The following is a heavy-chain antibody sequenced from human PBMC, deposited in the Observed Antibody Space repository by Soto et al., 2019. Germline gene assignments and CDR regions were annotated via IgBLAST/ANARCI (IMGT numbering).Heavy chain of an antibody. CDR3: ARHGMVAATLNWFDP. CDR1: GYSFTSYW. Sequence: GXSLKISCKGSGYSFTSYWIGWVRQMPGKGLEWMGIIYPGDSDTRYSPSFQGQVTISADKSISTAYLQWSSLKASDTAMYYCARHGMVAATLNWFDPWGQGTLVTVS. D-gene: IGHD2-15*01. J-gene: IGHJ5*02. V-gene: IGHV5-51*01. CDR2: IYPGDSDT.